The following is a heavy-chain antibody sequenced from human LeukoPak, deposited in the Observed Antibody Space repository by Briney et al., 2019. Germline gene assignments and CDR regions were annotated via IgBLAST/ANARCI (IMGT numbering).Heavy chain of an antibody. CDR1: GGAITGYY. D-gene: IGHD3-10*01. CDR2: IYYSGST. Sequence: SETLSLTCTVSGGAITGYYWSWIRQPPGKGLEWIGYIYYSGSTNYNPSLKSRVTISVDTSKNQFSLKLSSVTAADTAVYYCARVGTYGSGSYLSWLDYWGRGTLVTVSS. J-gene: IGHJ4*02. V-gene: IGHV4-59*01. CDR3: ARVGTYGSGSYLSWLDY.